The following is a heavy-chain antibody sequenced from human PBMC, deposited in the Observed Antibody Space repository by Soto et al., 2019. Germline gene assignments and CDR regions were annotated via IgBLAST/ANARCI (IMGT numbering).Heavy chain of an antibody. CDR1: GGPISSSGHF. V-gene: IGHV4-39*01. D-gene: IGHD1-26*01. CDR2: IYYTGTT. CDR3: ARRVYSGSGRDYFDR. J-gene: IGHJ4*02. Sequence: QLQLQESGPGLVKPSETLSLICSVSGGPISSSGHFWAWIRQPPGRGLEWLATIYYTGTTYYNPPLKSRLTISMDTSKDQFSLDLTSMTAADTALYFCARRVYSGSGRDYFDRWGQGSLVTVSS.